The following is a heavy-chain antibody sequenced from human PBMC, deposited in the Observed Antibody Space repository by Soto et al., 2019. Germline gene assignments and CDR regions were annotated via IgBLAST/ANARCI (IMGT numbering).Heavy chain of an antibody. Sequence: GGSLRLSCAASGFTFSSYGMHWVRQAPGKGPEWVAVISYDGSNKYYADSVKGRFTISRDNSKNTLYLQMNSLRAEDTAVYYCATTSRPNYYYYGMDVWGQGTTVTVSS. CDR2: ISYDGSNK. CDR3: ATTSRPNYYYYGMDV. J-gene: IGHJ6*02. D-gene: IGHD2-2*01. V-gene: IGHV3-30*03. CDR1: GFTFSSYG.